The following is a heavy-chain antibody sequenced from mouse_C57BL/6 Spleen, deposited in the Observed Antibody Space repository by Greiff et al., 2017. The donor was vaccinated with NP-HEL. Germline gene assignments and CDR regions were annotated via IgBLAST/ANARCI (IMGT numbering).Heavy chain of an antibody. CDR2: ISYDGSN. J-gene: IGHJ4*01. V-gene: IGHV3-6*01. Sequence: EVKLVESGPGLVKPSQSLSLTCSVTGYSITSGYYWNWIRQFPGNKLEWMGYISYDGSNNYNPSLKNRISITRDTSKNQFFLKLNSVTTEDTATYYCAKANWDYYAMDYWGQGTSVTVSS. CDR1: GYSITSGYY. D-gene: IGHD4-1*01. CDR3: AKANWDYYAMDY.